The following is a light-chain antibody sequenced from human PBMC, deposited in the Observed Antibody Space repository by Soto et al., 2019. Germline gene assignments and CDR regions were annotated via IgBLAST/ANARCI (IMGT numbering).Light chain of an antibody. Sequence: EIVLTQSPGTLSLSPGERATLSCRASQTVTSSSLAWYQQKPGQAPRLLIYDASSRATGIPDRFSGSGSRKDFTLTISRLDPEDFAVYYCQQYGSSPLTFGGGTKVEIK. V-gene: IGKV3-20*01. CDR3: QQYGSSPLT. J-gene: IGKJ4*01. CDR2: DAS. CDR1: QTVTSSS.